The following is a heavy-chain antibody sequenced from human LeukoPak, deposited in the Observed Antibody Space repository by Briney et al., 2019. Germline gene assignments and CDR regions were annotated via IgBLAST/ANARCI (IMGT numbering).Heavy chain of an antibody. J-gene: IGHJ4*02. CDR2: IKQDGSEK. Sequence: GGSLRLSCAASGFTFSSYWMSWVRQAPGKGLEWVANIKQDGSEKYYVDSVKGRFTISRDNAKNSLHLQMNSLRAEDTAVYYCTRVKTTRLGVITTAFDYWGQGTLVTVSS. CDR1: GFTFSSYW. V-gene: IGHV3-7*01. D-gene: IGHD3-22*01. CDR3: TRVKTTRLGVITTAFDY.